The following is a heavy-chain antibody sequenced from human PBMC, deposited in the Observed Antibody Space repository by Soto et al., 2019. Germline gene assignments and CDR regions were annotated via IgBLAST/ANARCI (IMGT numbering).Heavy chain of an antibody. Sequence: DVQLVESGGALVQPGRSLRLSCAASGFTFDDYAMHWVRQAPGKGPEWVSGISWDSTSIGYADSVKGRLTISRDNAKNSLYLQMNSLRAEDTAVYFCAKDFTTLVRLCDYWGQGTLVTVSS. CDR1: GFTFDDYA. CDR2: ISWDSTSI. J-gene: IGHJ4*02. CDR3: AKDFTTLVRLCDY. V-gene: IGHV3-9*01. D-gene: IGHD5-18*01.